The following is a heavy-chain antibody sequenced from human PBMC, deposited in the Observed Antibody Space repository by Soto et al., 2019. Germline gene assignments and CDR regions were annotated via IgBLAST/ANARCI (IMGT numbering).Heavy chain of an antibody. V-gene: IGHV4-4*02. CDR2: IYHSGST. CDR3: ARQSSPAGLAGDP. D-gene: IGHD6-19*01. J-gene: IGHJ5*02. CDR1: GGSISSNNW. Sequence: QVQLQESGPGLVKPSGTLSLTCAVSGGSISSNNWWSWVRQPPGKGLEWIGEIYHSGSTNYNPSHTSRVTLSIDKSKNQCSLKLPSVTAADTAGYYGARQSSPAGLAGDPWGRGALVTVS.